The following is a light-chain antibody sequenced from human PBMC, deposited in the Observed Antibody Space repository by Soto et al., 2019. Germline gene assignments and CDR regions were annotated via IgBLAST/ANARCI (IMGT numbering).Light chain of an antibody. J-gene: IGKJ1*01. CDR3: LQDYNFPQT. Sequence: IQVAQSPPSLSASVGDTVTITCRPSQDIRNDLGWYQQKPGRAPKLLIYGASNLQSGVPSRFSGSVSGTDFTLNISSLQPEDFATYYCLQDYNFPQTFGQGTKVEIK. CDR2: GAS. CDR1: QDIRND. V-gene: IGKV1-6*01.